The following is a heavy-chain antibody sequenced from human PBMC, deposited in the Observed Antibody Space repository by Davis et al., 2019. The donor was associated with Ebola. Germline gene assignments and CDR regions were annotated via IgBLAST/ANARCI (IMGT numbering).Heavy chain of an antibody. V-gene: IGHV3-30*02. Sequence: GESLKISCSASGFTFSSYGMHWVRQAPGKGLEWVAFIRYDGSNKYYADSVKGRFTISRDNAKNSLYLQMNSLRPEDTAVYYCARDSDDYCFDYWGQGTLVTVSS. D-gene: IGHD2-21*02. CDR2: IRYDGSNK. CDR1: GFTFSSYG. J-gene: IGHJ4*02. CDR3: ARDSDDYCFDY.